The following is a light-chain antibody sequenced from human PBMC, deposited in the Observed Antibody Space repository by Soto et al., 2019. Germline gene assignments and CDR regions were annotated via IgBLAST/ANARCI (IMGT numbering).Light chain of an antibody. CDR2: DAF. Sequence: ERVITHSPATLSVSPGERATLSCRASQNVKTRLAWYQQKPGQAPRLLIYDAFTRATGIPARFSGSASGTEFTLTISSLQSEDFAVYYCQQYDEWPLTFGGGTKVDIK. CDR1: QNVKTR. CDR3: QQYDEWPLT. V-gene: IGKV3-15*01. J-gene: IGKJ4*01.